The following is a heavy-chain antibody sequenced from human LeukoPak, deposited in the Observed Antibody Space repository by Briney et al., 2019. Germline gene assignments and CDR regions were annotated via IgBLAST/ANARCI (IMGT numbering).Heavy chain of an antibody. V-gene: IGHV4-59*01. J-gene: IGHJ4*02. CDR1: GGSISSYY. CDR2: IYYSGST. Sequence: SETLSLTCTVSGGSISSYYWSWIRQPPGKGLEWIGYIYYSGSTNYNPSLKSRVTMSVDTSKNQFSLKLSSVTAADTAVYYCASSDTAMVPFDYWGQGTLVTVSS. CDR3: ASSDTAMVPFDY. D-gene: IGHD5-18*01.